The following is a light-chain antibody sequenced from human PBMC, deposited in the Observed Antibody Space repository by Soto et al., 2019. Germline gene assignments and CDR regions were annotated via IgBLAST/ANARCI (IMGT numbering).Light chain of an antibody. CDR2: QAS. J-gene: IGKJ1*01. V-gene: IGKV1-5*03. CDR3: LQYQSYWT. Sequence: DIQMTQSPSTLSASVGDRVSVTCRASHSISRQLGWYQQKPGKAPNLLIYQASNLETGVPSRFSGSGSGTEFPLTISSLQPDDLATYYCLQYQSYWTFGQGTKVEVK. CDR1: HSISRQ.